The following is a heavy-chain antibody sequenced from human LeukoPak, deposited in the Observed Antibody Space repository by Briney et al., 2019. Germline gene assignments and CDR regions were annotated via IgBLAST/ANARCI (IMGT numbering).Heavy chain of an antibody. Sequence: PGGSLRLSCAASGFTFSSYAMSWVRQAPGKGLEWVSAISGSGGSTYYADSVKGRFTISRDNSKNTLYLQMNSLKTEDTAVYYCTTDLATLSYGSGSYWGQGTLVTVSS. CDR1: GFTFSSYA. CDR3: TTDLATLSYGSGSY. V-gene: IGHV3-23*01. J-gene: IGHJ4*02. CDR2: ISGSGGST. D-gene: IGHD3-10*01.